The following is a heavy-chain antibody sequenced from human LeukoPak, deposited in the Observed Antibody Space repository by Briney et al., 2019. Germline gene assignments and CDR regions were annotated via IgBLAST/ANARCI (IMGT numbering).Heavy chain of an antibody. CDR3: ARHTSGSYGLDY. D-gene: IGHD1-26*01. Sequence: SETLSLTCTLSGGSISSSSYYWAWIRQPPGKGLDWIGSIYYSGSTYYNPSLKSRVTISVDTSKTQLSLKLSSVTAADTAVYYCARHTSGSYGLDYWGQGTLVTVSS. CDR2: IYYSGST. J-gene: IGHJ4*02. V-gene: IGHV4-39*01. CDR1: GGSISSSSYY.